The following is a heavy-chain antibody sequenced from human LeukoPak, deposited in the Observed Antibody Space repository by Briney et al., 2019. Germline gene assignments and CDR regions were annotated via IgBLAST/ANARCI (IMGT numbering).Heavy chain of an antibody. V-gene: IGHV1-24*01. CDR2: FDPEDGET. J-gene: IGHJ6*02. CDR1: GYTLTELS. Sequence: ASVKVSCKVSGYTLTELSMHWVRQAPGKGLEWMGGFDPEDGETIYAQKFQGRVTMTEDTSTDTAYMELSSLRSEDTAVYYCATGVQYHYYYGMDVWGQGTTVTVSS. CDR3: ATGVQYHYYYGMDV.